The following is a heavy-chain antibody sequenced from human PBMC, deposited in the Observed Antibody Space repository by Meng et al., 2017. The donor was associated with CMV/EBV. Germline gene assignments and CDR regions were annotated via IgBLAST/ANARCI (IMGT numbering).Heavy chain of an antibody. V-gene: IGHV1-69*02. CDR1: GGTFSSYT. CDR2: IIPILGIA. J-gene: IGHJ5*02. D-gene: IGHD2-2*01. CDR3: ARAPPLYCSSTSCQYMLDP. Sequence: SVKVSCKASGGTFSSYTISWVRQAPGQGLEWMGRIIPILGIANYAQKFQGRVTITADKSTSTAYMELSSLRSEDTAVYYCARAPPLYCSSTSCQYMLDPWGQGTLVTVSS.